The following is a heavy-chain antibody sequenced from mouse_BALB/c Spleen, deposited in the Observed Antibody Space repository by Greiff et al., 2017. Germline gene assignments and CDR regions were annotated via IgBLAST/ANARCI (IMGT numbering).Heavy chain of an antibody. J-gene: IGHJ2*01. CDR2: IDPANGNT. V-gene: IGHV14-3*02. D-gene: IGHD1-1*01. CDR3: ARHYGSSYIFDY. Sequence: EVQLQQSGAELVKPGASVKLSCTASGFNIKDTYMHWVKQRPEQGLEWIGRIDPANGNTKYDPKFQGKATITADTSSNTAYLQLSSLTSEDTAVYYCARHYGSSYIFDYWGQGTTLTVSS. CDR1: GFNIKDTY.